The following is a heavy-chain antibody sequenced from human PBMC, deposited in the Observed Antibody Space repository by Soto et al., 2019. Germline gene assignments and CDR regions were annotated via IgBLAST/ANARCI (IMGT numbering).Heavy chain of an antibody. V-gene: IGHV1-24*01. CDR3: ATQYYYDSSGYPYYFDY. CDR2: FDPEDGET. Sequence: AASVKVSCKVSGYTLTELSMHWVRQAPGKGLEWMGGFDPEDGETIYAQKFQGRVTMTEDTSTDTAYMELSSLRSEDTAVYYCATQYYYDSSGYPYYFDYWGQGTLVTVSS. J-gene: IGHJ4*02. CDR1: GYTLTELS. D-gene: IGHD3-22*01.